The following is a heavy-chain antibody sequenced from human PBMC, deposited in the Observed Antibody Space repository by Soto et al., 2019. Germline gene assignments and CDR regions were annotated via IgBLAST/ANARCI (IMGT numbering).Heavy chain of an antibody. Sequence: CAASGFPFNTHGMAWVRQAPGKGLEWVAAISGGGDRTQYADAVKGRFTISRDNSKNTLDLLMTSLRAEDTAIYYCVKTATYDYFWGDYRYFFDSWGQGTVVTVSS. CDR2: ISGGGDRT. D-gene: IGHD3-16*02. CDR1: GFPFNTHG. J-gene: IGHJ4*02. CDR3: VKTATYDYFWGDYRYFFDS. V-gene: IGHV3-23*01.